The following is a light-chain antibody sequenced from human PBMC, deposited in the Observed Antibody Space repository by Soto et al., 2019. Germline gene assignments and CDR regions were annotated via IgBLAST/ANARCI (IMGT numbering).Light chain of an antibody. J-gene: IGKJ4*01. CDR2: AAS. V-gene: IGKV1-39*01. CDR3: QQSYSSPIT. CDR1: QSISSY. Sequence: DIQMTQSPSSLSASVGQRVTITCRASQSISSYLNWYQQKPGKAPKLLIYAASSLQSGVPSRFSGSESGTDFTLTISSLQPEDFATYYCQQSYSSPITFGGGTKVEIK.